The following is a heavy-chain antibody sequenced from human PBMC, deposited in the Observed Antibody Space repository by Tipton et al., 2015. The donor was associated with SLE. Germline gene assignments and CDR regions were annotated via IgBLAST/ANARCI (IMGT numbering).Heavy chain of an antibody. V-gene: IGHV3-30*02. D-gene: IGHD1-1*01. Sequence: GSLRLSCAASGFTFKNYAMSWVRQAPGKGLEWVTFIRFDGNKEYYADSVKGRFTISRDNSKNTLFLQINSLRTGNTAVYYCAKGRDWSYFDYWGQGTLVTVSS. CDR2: IRFDGNKE. J-gene: IGHJ4*02. CDR1: GFTFKNYA. CDR3: AKGRDWSYFDY.